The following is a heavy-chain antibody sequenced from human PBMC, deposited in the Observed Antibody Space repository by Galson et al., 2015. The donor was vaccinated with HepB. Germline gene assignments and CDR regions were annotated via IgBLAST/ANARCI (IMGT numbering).Heavy chain of an antibody. CDR3: AREVTLEYGDLYFDY. V-gene: IGHV1-46*01. Sequence: SVKVSCKASGYTFTSYYMHWVRQAPGQGLEWMGIINPSGGSTSYAQKFQGRVTMTRDTSTSTVYMELSSLRSEDTAVYYCAREVTLEYGDLYFDYWGQGTLITVSS. CDR2: INPSGGST. CDR1: GYTFTSYY. J-gene: IGHJ4*02. D-gene: IGHD4-17*01.